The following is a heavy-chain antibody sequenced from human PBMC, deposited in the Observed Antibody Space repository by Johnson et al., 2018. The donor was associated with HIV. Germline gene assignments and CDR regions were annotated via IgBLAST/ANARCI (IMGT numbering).Heavy chain of an antibody. V-gene: IGHV3-30*14. J-gene: IGHJ3*02. Sequence: QVQLVESGGGVVQPGGSLRLSCAASGFTFSSYVMHWVRQAPGKGLEGVAVISFDGNNEFYADSVRDRFTISRDNSKNTLYLQMNSLRAEDTAVYYCAKDRGDYGGNRDAFDIWGQGTMVTVSS. CDR3: AKDRGDYGGNRDAFDI. CDR1: GFTFSSYV. D-gene: IGHD4-23*01. CDR2: ISFDGNNE.